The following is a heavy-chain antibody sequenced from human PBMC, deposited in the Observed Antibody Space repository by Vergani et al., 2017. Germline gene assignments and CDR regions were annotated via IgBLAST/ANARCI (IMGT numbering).Heavy chain of an antibody. CDR3: AKDLCLLTWPMTTGTTCGLDY. Sequence: EVQLLESGGGLVQPGGSLRLSCAASGFTFSSYAMSWVRQAPGKGLEWVSAISGSGGSTYYADSVKGRFTISRDNSKNTLYLQMNSLRAEDTAVYYCAKDLCLLTWPMTTGTTCGLDYWGQGTLVTVSS. CDR1: GFTFSSYA. V-gene: IGHV3-23*01. CDR2: ISGSGGST. D-gene: IGHD4-17*01. J-gene: IGHJ4*02.